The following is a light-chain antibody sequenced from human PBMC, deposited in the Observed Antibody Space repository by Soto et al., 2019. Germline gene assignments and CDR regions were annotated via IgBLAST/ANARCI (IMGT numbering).Light chain of an antibody. CDR1: QSVSSNY. CDR3: QQYGSSTTWT. V-gene: IGKV3-20*01. Sequence: GVTQSPCTLSLSPGERATLSFRASQSVSSNYLAWYQQKPGQAPRLLIYGASPRATGIPDRFSGSGSGTDFTLTISRLEREDSAVYYCQQYGSSTTWTFGQGTKVHIK. J-gene: IGKJ1*01. CDR2: GAS.